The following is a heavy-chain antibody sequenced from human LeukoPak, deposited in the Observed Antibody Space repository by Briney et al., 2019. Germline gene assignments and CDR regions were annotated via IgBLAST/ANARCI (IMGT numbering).Heavy chain of an antibody. J-gene: IGHJ3*02. Sequence: GGSLRLSCAASGFTFSSYAMSWVRQAPGKGLEWVSAISGSGGSTYYADSVKGRFTISRDNSKNTLYLQMNSLRAEDTAVYYCAKDRYGSGSPGDAFDIWGQGTMVTVSS. CDR2: ISGSGGST. CDR1: GFTFSSYA. D-gene: IGHD3-10*01. CDR3: AKDRYGSGSPGDAFDI. V-gene: IGHV3-23*01.